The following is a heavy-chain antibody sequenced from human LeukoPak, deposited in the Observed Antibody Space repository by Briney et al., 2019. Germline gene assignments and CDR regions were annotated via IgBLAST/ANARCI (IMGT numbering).Heavy chain of an antibody. CDR3: ARMKRRHYYDSSGPMDY. Sequence: TSETLSLTCAVYGGSFSGYYWSWIRQPPGKGLEWIGEINHSGSTNYNPSLKSRVTISVDTSKNKFSLKLSTVPAADTAVYYCARMKRRHYYDSSGPMDYWGQGTLVTVSS. J-gene: IGHJ4*02. CDR1: GGSFSGYY. CDR2: INHSGST. D-gene: IGHD3-22*01. V-gene: IGHV4-34*01.